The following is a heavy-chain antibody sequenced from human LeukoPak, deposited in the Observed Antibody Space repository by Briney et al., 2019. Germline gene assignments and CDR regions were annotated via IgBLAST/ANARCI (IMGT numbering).Heavy chain of an antibody. CDR2: IYHSGST. V-gene: IGHV4-39*07. CDR1: GASISSNSYY. J-gene: IGHJ6*03. D-gene: IGHD1-14*01. CDR3: ARVFGYYYYYMDV. Sequence: SETLSLTCTVSGASISSNSYYWGWIRQPPGKGLEWIGSIYHSGSTYYNPSLKSRVTISVDTSKNQFSLKLSSVTAADTAVYYCARVFGYYYYYMDVWGKGTTVTVSS.